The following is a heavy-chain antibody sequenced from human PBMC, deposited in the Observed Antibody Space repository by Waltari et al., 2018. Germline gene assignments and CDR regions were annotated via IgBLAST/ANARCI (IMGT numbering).Heavy chain of an antibody. CDR1: GGSISSYY. D-gene: IGHD6-13*01. Sequence: QVQLQESGPGLVKPSETLSLTCTVSGGSISSYYWSWIRQPPGKGLEWIGYIYYSGSTNYNPSLKSRVTISVDTSKNQFSLKLSSVTAADTAVYYCARGGRSIAAAGTLFYWGQGTLVTVSS. J-gene: IGHJ4*02. CDR3: ARGGRSIAAAGTLFY. CDR2: IYYSGST. V-gene: IGHV4-59*01.